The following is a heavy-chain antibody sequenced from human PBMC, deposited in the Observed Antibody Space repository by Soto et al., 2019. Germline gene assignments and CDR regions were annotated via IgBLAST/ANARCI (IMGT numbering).Heavy chain of an antibody. D-gene: IGHD4-17*01. CDR3: ARQFSVYGDYGRYFDF. Sequence: PSETLSLTCTVSGDSISSSNYFWGWIRQPPGKGLEWIGTIFYSGSTYYNPSLKSRVTISVDTSKNQFSLKLSSVTAADTAVYYCARQFSVYGDYGRYFDFWGQGTLVTVSS. CDR2: IFYSGST. V-gene: IGHV4-39*01. CDR1: GDSISSSNYF. J-gene: IGHJ4*02.